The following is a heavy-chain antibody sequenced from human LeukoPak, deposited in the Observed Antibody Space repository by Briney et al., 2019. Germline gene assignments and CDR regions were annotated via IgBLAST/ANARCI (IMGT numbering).Heavy chain of an antibody. V-gene: IGHV3-9*01. CDR1: GFTFDDYA. CDR3: ASVDDYYDSSGYPHHY. J-gene: IGHJ4*02. CDR2: ISWNSGSI. Sequence: GRSLRLSCAASGFTFDDYAMHWVRQAPGKGLEWVSGISWNSGSIGYADSVKGRFTISRDNAKNSLYLQMNSLRAEDTAVYYCASVDDYYDSSGYPHHYWGQGTLVTVSS. D-gene: IGHD3-22*01.